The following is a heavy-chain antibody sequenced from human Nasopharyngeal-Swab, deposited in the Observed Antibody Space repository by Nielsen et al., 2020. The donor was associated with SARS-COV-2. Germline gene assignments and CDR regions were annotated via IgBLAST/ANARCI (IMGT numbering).Heavy chain of an antibody. V-gene: IGHV3-33*01. J-gene: IGHJ4*02. CDR3: AREDTAMVVDY. D-gene: IGHD5-18*01. CDR2: IWYDGSNK. CDR1: GFTFSSYG. Sequence: GGSLRLSCAASGFTFSSYGMHWVRQAPGKGLEWVAVIWYDGSNKYYADSVKGRFTIYRDNSKNTLYLQMNSLRAEDTAVYYCAREDTAMVVDYWGQGTLVTVSS.